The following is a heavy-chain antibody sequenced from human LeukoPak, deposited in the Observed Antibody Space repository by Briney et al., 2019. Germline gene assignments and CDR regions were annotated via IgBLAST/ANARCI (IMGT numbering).Heavy chain of an antibody. D-gene: IGHD4-17*01. Sequence: GESLKISCKGSGYRFTSYWIGWVRQMPGKGLEWMGIIYPGDSDTRYSPSFQGQVTILADKSISTAYLQWSSLKASDTAMYYCARRSTYGDQTYYFDYWGQGTLVTVSS. CDR2: IYPGDSDT. J-gene: IGHJ4*02. V-gene: IGHV5-51*01. CDR1: GYRFTSYW. CDR3: ARRSTYGDQTYYFDY.